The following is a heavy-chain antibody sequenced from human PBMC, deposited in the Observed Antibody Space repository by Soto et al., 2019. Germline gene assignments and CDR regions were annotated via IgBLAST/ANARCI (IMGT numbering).Heavy chain of an antibody. D-gene: IGHD3-22*01. Sequence: QMQLVQSGPEVKKPGTSVKVSCKASGFTFTSSAVQWVRQARGQRLEWIGWIVVGSGNTNYAQKFQERVTITRDMATSTAYMGLSSLRSEDTAVYYCAAAAYDSSGYYYAHYYYYGMDVWGQGTTVTVSS. J-gene: IGHJ6*02. CDR3: AAAAYDSSGYYYAHYYYYGMDV. V-gene: IGHV1-58*01. CDR1: GFTFTSSA. CDR2: IVVGSGNT.